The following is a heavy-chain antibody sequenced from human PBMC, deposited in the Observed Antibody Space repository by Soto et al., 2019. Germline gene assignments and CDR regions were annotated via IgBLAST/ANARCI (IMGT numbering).Heavy chain of an antibody. J-gene: IGHJ4*02. Sequence: EVQLLESGGGLVQPGGSLRLSCAASGFTISSYAMSWVRQAPGKGLEWVSAISGSGGSTYYADSVKGRFTISRDNSKNTLYLQMNSLRAEDTAVYYCAKVPHPRHYYGSGPLDYWGQGTLVTVSS. CDR1: GFTISSYA. D-gene: IGHD3-10*01. CDR3: AKVPHPRHYYGSGPLDY. V-gene: IGHV3-23*01. CDR2: ISGSGGST.